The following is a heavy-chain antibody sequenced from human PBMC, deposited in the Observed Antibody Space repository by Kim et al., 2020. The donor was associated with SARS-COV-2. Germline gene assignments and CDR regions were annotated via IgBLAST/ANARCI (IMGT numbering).Heavy chain of an antibody. CDR3: AREAMVRGVINWFDP. V-gene: IGHV1-46*01. D-gene: IGHD3-10*01. J-gene: IGHJ5*02. Sequence: QKFQGRVTMTRDTSTSTVYMELSSLISEDTAVYYCAREAMVRGVINWFDPWGQGTLVTVSS.